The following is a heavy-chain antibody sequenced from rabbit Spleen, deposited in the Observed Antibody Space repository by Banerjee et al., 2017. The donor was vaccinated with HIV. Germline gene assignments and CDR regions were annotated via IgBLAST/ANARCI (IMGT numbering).Heavy chain of an antibody. CDR2: IDPVFGST. CDR1: GFDFSSYG. Sequence: QEQLVESGGGLVQPGGSLKLSCKTSGFDFSSYGVSWVRQALGKGLEWIGYIDPVFGSTYYASWVNGRFTFSSHNAQNTLYLQLNSLTAADTATYFCVRDRHSSGWGVPLYYFNLWGPGTLVTVS. D-gene: IGHD4-1*01. J-gene: IGHJ4*01. CDR3: VRDRHSSGWGVPLYYFNL. V-gene: IGHV1S47*01.